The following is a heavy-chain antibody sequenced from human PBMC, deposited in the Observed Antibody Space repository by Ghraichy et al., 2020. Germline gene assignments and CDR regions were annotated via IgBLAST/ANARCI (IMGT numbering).Heavy chain of an antibody. CDR3: AKGGDDSTSLNY. Sequence: GGSLRLSCAVSGFTFDDYTMHWVRLAPGKGLEWVSLISWDGGSTYYADSVKGRFTISRDNSKNSLYLQMNSLRTEDTALYYCAKGGDDSTSLNYWGQGTLVTVSS. D-gene: IGHD2-2*01. CDR2: ISWDGGST. V-gene: IGHV3-43*01. J-gene: IGHJ4*02. CDR1: GFTFDDYT.